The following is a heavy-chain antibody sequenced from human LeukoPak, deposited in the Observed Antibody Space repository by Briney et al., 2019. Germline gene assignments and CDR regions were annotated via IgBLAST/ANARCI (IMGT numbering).Heavy chain of an antibody. CDR2: INSGSTYM. CDR1: GFYFSGYS. J-gene: IGHJ6*03. Sequence: PGGSLRLSCGASGFYFSGYSMNWVRQAPGKGLEWVASINSGSTYMYYGDSVKGRFTISRDNAKNSLHLQMDSLRVEDTAVYFCARVEATTGRNYHYHYMDVWGKGTTVTVSS. D-gene: IGHD1-1*01. V-gene: IGHV3-21*01. CDR3: ARVEATTGRNYHYHYMDV.